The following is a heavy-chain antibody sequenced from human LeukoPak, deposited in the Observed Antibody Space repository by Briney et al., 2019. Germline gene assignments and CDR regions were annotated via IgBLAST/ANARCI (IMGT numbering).Heavy chain of an antibody. J-gene: IGHJ4*02. V-gene: IGHV3-30*02. CDR1: GFTFSNYG. CDR2: IRFDVSRT. Sequence: PGGPLRPSCAAPGFTFSNYGMHGVGRAPGKGWEGVAFIRFDVSRTFYEDSGKGQFSISRDNSENTLFLHMHSLRPEDTAVYCCAKALVLTVAGTYYVDHWGQGTLVTVSS. D-gene: IGHD6-19*01. CDR3: AKALVLTVAGTYYVDH.